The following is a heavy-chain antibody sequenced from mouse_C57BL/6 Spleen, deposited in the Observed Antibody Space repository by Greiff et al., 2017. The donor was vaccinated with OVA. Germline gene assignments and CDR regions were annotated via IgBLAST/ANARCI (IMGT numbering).Heavy chain of an antibody. J-gene: IGHJ1*03. D-gene: IGHD2-3*01. V-gene: IGHV1-26*01. Sequence: EVQLQQSGPELVKPGASVKISCKASGYTFTDYYMNWVKQSHGKSLEWIGDINPNNGGTSYNQKFKGKATLTVDKSSSTAYMELSSLTSEDSAVYYCARCINGYYVYFDVWGTGTTVTVSS. CDR1: GYTFTDYY. CDR3: ARCINGYYVYFDV. CDR2: INPNNGGT.